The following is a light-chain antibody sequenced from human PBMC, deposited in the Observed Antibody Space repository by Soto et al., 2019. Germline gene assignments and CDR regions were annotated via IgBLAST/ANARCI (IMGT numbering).Light chain of an antibody. CDR1: QSVSSSY. CDR2: DAS. V-gene: IGKV3-11*01. J-gene: IGKJ5*01. CDR3: QQRSNWPPIT. Sequence: EIVLTQSPGTLSLSPGERATLSFRASQSVSSSYLAWYQQKPGQAPRLLIYDASNRATGIPARFSGSGSGTDSTLTISSLEPEDFAVYYCQQRSNWPPITFGQGTRLEIK.